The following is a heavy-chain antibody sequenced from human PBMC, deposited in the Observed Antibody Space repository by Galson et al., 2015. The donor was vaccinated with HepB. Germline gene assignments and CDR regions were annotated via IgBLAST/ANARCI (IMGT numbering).Heavy chain of an antibody. Sequence: SLRLSCAASGFTFSGSAMHWVRQASGKGLEWVGRIRSKANSYATAYAASVKGRFTISRDDSKNTAYLQMNSLKTEDTAVYYCTRLRSYYDSSGYQDYFDYWGQGTLVTVSS. D-gene: IGHD3-22*01. CDR1: GFTFSGSA. V-gene: IGHV3-73*01. CDR2: IRSKANSYAT. CDR3: TRLRSYYDSSGYQDYFDY. J-gene: IGHJ4*02.